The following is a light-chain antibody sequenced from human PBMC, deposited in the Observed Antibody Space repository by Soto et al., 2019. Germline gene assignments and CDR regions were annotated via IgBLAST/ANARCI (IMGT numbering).Light chain of an antibody. Sequence: DIQMTQYPSSLSASVGDRVTITCRASQSISSYLNWYQQKPGKAPKLLIYAASSLQSGVPSRFSGSGSGTDFTLTISSLQPEDFATYYCQQSYSTPETFGQVTKVAIK. J-gene: IGKJ1*01. CDR3: QQSYSTPET. V-gene: IGKV1-39*01. CDR2: AAS. CDR1: QSISSY.